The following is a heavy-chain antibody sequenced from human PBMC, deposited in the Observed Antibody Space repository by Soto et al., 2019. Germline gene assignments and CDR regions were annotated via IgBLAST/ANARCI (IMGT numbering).Heavy chain of an antibody. Sequence: PGGSLRLSCAASGFTFSGSAMHWVRQASGKGLEWVGRIRSKANSYATAYAASVKGRFTIPRDDSKNTAYLQMNSLKTEDTAVYYCTRSSTVTTLWFDPWGQGTLVTVSS. CDR2: IRSKANSYAT. CDR1: GFTFSGSA. J-gene: IGHJ5*02. V-gene: IGHV3-73*01. D-gene: IGHD4-17*01. CDR3: TRSSTVTTLWFDP.